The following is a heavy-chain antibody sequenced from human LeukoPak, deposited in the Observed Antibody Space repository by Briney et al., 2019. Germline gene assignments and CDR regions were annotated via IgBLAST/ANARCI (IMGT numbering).Heavy chain of an antibody. CDR1: GGSISSSSYY. Sequence: SETLSLTCSVSGGSISSSSYYWGWIRQPPGKGLEWIGNVYYSGSTYYNPSLKSRVTISVDTSENPFSLKLSSVTAADTAVYYCARLATAYLGFDSWGQGTLVTVSS. J-gene: IGHJ4*02. D-gene: IGHD2/OR15-2a*01. CDR2: VYYSGST. CDR3: ARLATAYLGFDS. V-gene: IGHV4-39*01.